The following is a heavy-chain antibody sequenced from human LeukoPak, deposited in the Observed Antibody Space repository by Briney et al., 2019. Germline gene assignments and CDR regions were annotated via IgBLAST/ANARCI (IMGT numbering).Heavy chain of an antibody. V-gene: IGHV3-30-3*01. D-gene: IGHD3-22*01. CDR3: AREGGAPYYYGSSAYQSYGMDV. Sequence: GGSLRLSCAASGFTFSSYAMHWVRQAPGKGLEWVAVISYDGSNKYYADSVKGRFTISRDNSKNTLYLQMNSLRAEDTAVYYCAREGGAPYYYGSSAYQSYGMDVWGQGTTVTASS. J-gene: IGHJ6*02. CDR2: ISYDGSNK. CDR1: GFTFSSYA.